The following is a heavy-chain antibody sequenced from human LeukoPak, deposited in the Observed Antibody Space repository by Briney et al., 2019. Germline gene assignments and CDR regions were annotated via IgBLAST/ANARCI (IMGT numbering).Heavy chain of an antibody. CDR2: ISSSSSYI. D-gene: IGHD1-14*01. CDR3: ARAPDHVDAFDI. V-gene: IGHV3-21*01. Sequence: GGSLRLSCAASGFTFSSYSMNWVRQAPGKGLEWVSSISSSSSYIYYADSVKGRFTISRDNAKNSLYLQMNSLRAEDTAVYYCARAPDHVDAFDIWGQGTMVTVSS. J-gene: IGHJ3*02. CDR1: GFTFSSYS.